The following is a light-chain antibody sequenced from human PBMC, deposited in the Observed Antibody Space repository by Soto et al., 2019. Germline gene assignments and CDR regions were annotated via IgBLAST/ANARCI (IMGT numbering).Light chain of an antibody. V-gene: IGKV3-11*01. CDR2: DTS. CDR3: QQRSNWRIT. Sequence: EIVLTQSAATLSLSPGERATLSCRASQSVSSSLAWYQQKPGQAPRLLISDTSNRATGIPARFSGSGSGTDFTLTISSLEPEDFAVYYCQQRSNWRITFGQRTRLEIK. CDR1: QSVSSS. J-gene: IGKJ5*01.